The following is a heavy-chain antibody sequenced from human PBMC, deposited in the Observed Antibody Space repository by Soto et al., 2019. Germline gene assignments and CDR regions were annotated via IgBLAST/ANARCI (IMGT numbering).Heavy chain of an antibody. J-gene: IGHJ5*02. Sequence: QVQLVQSGAEVKKPRASVKVSCKASGYTFTSYDTNWVRQAAGQGLEWMGWMNPNSGNTGYAQKFQGRFTMTRTTSISTAYMELSSLRSEDAAVYYCARAPYYDFWSGYSDTNWFDPWGQGTLVTVSS. CDR1: GYTFTSYD. CDR3: ARAPYYDFWSGYSDTNWFDP. CDR2: MNPNSGNT. D-gene: IGHD3-3*01. V-gene: IGHV1-8*01.